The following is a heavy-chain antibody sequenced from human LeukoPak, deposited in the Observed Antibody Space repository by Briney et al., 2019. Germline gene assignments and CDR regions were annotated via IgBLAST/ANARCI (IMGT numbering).Heavy chain of an antibody. CDR1: GFTFSSYA. D-gene: IGHD3-22*01. Sequence: GGSLRLSCAASGFTFSSYAMSWVRQAPGKGLEWVSAISGSGGSTYYADSVKGRFIISRDNSKNTLYLQMNSLRAEDTAVYYCAKVSYDSSGFWFDPWGQGTLVTVSS. CDR3: AKVSYDSSGFWFDP. CDR2: ISGSGGST. V-gene: IGHV3-23*01. J-gene: IGHJ5*02.